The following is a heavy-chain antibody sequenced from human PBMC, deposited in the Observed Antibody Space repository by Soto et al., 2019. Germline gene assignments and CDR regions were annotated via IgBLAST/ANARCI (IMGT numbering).Heavy chain of an antibody. CDR3: ARLKSIAVAWGAFDI. CDR1: GGSISSYY. V-gene: IGHV4-59*08. J-gene: IGHJ3*02. CDR2: IYYSGST. D-gene: IGHD6-19*01. Sequence: SETLSLTCTVSGGSISSYYWSWIRQPPGKGLEWIGYIYYSGSTNYNPSLKSRVTISVDTSKNQFSLKLSSVTAADTAVYYCARLKSIAVAWGAFDIWGQGTMVTVSS.